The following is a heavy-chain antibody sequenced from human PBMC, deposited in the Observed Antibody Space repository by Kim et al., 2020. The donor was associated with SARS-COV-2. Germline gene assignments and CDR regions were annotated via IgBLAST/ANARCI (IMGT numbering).Heavy chain of an antibody. CDR3: ARNMWADVVTAVDV. CDR1: GFTFADYA. Sequence: GGSLRLSCVVSGFTFADYAMHWVRQAPGKGLEWVSGISWNSGSIGYADSVKGRFTISRDNAKSSLYLQMNSLRGEDTALYYCARNMWADVVTAVDVWGKGTTVIVSS. D-gene: IGHD2-21*02. CDR2: ISWNSGSI. V-gene: IGHV3-9*01. J-gene: IGHJ6*04.